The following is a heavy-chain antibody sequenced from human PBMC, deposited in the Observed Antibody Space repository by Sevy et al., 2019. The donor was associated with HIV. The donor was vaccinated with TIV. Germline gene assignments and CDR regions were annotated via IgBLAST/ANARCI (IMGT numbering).Heavy chain of an antibody. CDR3: VGRRYSPAYSWSYHFDY. CDR1: GFDFSDYY. D-gene: IGHD3-16*01. J-gene: IGHJ4*02. V-gene: IGHV3-11*01. CDR2: ISVSSSAK. Sequence: GGSLRLSCAASGFDFSDYYMNWIRQTPGKGLEWISYISVSSSAKYYTDSVKGRFAISRDNARNSLYLQMNSPRVEDTAVYFRVGRRYSPAYSWSYHFDYWGQGALVTVSS.